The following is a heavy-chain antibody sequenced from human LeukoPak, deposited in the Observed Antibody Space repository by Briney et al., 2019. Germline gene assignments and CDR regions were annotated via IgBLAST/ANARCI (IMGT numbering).Heavy chain of an antibody. J-gene: IGHJ4*02. CDR1: GGSISSSSYY. D-gene: IGHD2-21*02. CDR3: ARREFPPYCGADCYNRPFNY. V-gene: IGHV4-39*01. Sequence: SETLSLTCTVSGGSISSSSYYWGWIRQPPGKGLEWIGSIYYSGSTYYNPSLKSRVTISVDTSKNQFSLKLSSVTAADTAVYYCARREFPPYCGADCYNRPFNYWDQGTLVTVSS. CDR2: IYYSGST.